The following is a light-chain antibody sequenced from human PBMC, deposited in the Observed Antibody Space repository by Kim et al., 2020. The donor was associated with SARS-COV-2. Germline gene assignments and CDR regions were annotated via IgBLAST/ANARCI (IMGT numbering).Light chain of an antibody. CDR1: SLRSYY. V-gene: IGLV3-19*01. J-gene: IGLJ2*01. CDR2: GKN. Sequence: LTQDPAVSVALGQTVRITCQGDSLRSYYATWYQQKPGQAPILVIYGKNNRPSGIPDRFSGSSSGNTASLTITGTQAGDEADYYCNSRDSNNNVLFGGGTRLTVL. CDR3: NSRDSNNNVL.